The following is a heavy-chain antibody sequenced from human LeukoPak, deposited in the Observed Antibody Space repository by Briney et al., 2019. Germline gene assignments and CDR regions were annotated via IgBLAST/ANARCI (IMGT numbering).Heavy chain of an antibody. Sequence: GGSLRLSCATSGFTFSSYTMNWVRQAPGKGLEWISSILSDGGTTIHYADSVKGRFTISRDNAKNSVYLQMNSLGVEDTAVYYCVRGTSHPVWGQGTTVTVSS. J-gene: IGHJ3*01. V-gene: IGHV3-48*04. CDR3: VRGTSHPV. CDR1: GFTFSSYT. CDR2: ILSDGGTTI. D-gene: IGHD1-14*01.